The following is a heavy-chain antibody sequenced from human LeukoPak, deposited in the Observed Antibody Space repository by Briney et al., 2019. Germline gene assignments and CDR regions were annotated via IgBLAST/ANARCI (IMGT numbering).Heavy chain of an antibody. V-gene: IGHV4-4*07. J-gene: IGHJ4*02. Sequence: AETLSLTCTVSGGSISSYYWSWIRQPAGKGLEWIGRIYTSGSTNYNPSLKSRVTMSVDTSKNQFSLKLSSVTAADTAVYYCARGTYGDSLLSLDYWGQGTLVTVSS. D-gene: IGHD4-17*01. CDR3: ARGTYGDSLLSLDY. CDR2: IYTSGST. CDR1: GGSISSYY.